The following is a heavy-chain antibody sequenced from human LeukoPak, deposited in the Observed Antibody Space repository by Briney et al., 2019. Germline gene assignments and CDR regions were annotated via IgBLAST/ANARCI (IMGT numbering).Heavy chain of an antibody. CDR1: GFTFSSYE. CDR3: ARDSKSSGWYGGFDY. J-gene: IGHJ4*02. Sequence: PGGSLRLSCAASGFTFSSYEMNWIRQAPGKGLELVSYISSSGSTIYYADSVKGRFTISRDNAKNSLYLQMNSLRAEDTAVYYCARDSKSSGWYGGFDYWGQGTLVTVSS. D-gene: IGHD6-19*01. V-gene: IGHV3-48*03. CDR2: ISSSGSTI.